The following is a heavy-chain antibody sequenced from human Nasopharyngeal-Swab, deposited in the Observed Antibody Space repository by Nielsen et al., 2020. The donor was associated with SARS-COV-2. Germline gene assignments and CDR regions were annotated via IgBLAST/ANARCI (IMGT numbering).Heavy chain of an antibody. CDR1: GFTFSSYS. D-gene: IGHD6-19*01. CDR3: ARDLLWLVPHWYFDL. Sequence: GESLKISCAASGFTFSSYSMNWVRQAPGKGLEWVSSISSSSSYIYYADSVKGRFTISRDNAKNSLYLQMNSLRAEDTAAYYCARDLLWLVPHWYFDLWGRGTLVTVSS. J-gene: IGHJ2*01. V-gene: IGHV3-21*01. CDR2: ISSSSSYI.